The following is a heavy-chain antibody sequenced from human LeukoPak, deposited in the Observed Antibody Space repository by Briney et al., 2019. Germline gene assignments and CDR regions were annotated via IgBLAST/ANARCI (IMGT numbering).Heavy chain of an antibody. V-gene: IGHV5-51*01. Sequence: GEALEISCKGSGYSFTSYWIGWGRPMPGKGLECMGIIYPGDSDTRYSPSFQGQVTISADKSISTAYLQWSSLKASDTAMYYCARQYAYCSGGNCYGYYFDYWGQGTLVTVSS. CDR1: GYSFTSYW. CDR2: IYPGDSDT. CDR3: ARQYAYCSGGNCYGYYFDY. D-gene: IGHD2-15*01. J-gene: IGHJ4*02.